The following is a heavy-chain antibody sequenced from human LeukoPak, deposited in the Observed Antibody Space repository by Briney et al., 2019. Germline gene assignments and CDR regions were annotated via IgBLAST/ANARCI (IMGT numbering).Heavy chain of an antibody. CDR2: ISSGSSYI. V-gene: IGHV3-21*04. Sequence: PGGSLRLSCAASGFTFSSYSMNWVRQAPGKGLEWVSSISSGSSYIYYADSVKGRFTISRDNAKNSLYLQMNSLRAEDTAVYYCAKYPRIAVAGAFVYWGQGTLVTVSS. J-gene: IGHJ4*02. CDR3: AKYPRIAVAGAFVY. D-gene: IGHD6-19*01. CDR1: GFTFSSYS.